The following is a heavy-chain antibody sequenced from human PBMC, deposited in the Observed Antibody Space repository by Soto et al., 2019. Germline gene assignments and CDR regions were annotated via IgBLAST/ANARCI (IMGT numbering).Heavy chain of an antibody. CDR2: INSDGSNT. CDR3: ARDPSYSNYVWFDP. Sequence: GGSLRLSCAASGFTFSSYWMHWVRQAPGKGLVWVSRINSDGSNTSYADSVKGRFTISRDNAKNTLYLQMNSLRAEDTAVYYCARDPSYSNYVWFDPWGQGTLVTVSS. D-gene: IGHD4-4*01. CDR1: GFTFSSYW. J-gene: IGHJ5*02. V-gene: IGHV3-74*01.